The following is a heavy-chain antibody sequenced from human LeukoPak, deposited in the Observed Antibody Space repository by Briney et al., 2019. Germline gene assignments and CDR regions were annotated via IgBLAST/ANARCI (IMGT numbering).Heavy chain of an antibody. D-gene: IGHD4-17*01. Sequence: PSETLSLTCTVSGGSISSGSYYWSWIRQPAGKGLEWIGRIYTSGSTNYNPSLKSRVTISVDTSKNQFSLKLSSVTAADTAVYYCARDHDYGDYADYWGQGTLVTVSS. CDR1: GGSISSGSYY. V-gene: IGHV4-61*02. CDR2: IYTSGST. J-gene: IGHJ4*02. CDR3: ARDHDYGDYADY.